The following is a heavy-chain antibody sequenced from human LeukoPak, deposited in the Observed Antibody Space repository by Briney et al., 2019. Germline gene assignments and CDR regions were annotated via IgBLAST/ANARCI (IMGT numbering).Heavy chain of an antibody. V-gene: IGHV4-39*01. D-gene: IGHD5-24*01. CDR1: GAFISSSTYY. Sequence: SETLSLTCTVSGAFISSSTYYWGWIRQPPGKGLERIGTIYYSGSTYYNPSLKSRVTISVDTSKNQFSLKMSSVTAADTAVYYCARHARWLADRPDYWGQGTLVTVSS. CDR2: IYYSGST. J-gene: IGHJ4*02. CDR3: ARHARWLADRPDY.